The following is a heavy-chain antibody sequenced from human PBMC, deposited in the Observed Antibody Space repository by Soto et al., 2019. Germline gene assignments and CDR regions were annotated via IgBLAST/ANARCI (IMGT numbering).Heavy chain of an antibody. CDR2: INPNSGGT. D-gene: IGHD3-22*01. J-gene: IGHJ4*02. Sequence: ASVKVSCKASGYTFTGYYMHWVRQAPGQGLEWMGWINPNSGGTNYAQKFQGWVTMTRDTSISTAYMELSRLRSDDTAVYYCARSPPHSSGYYTYWGQGTLVTV. CDR1: GYTFTGYY. CDR3: ARSPPHSSGYYTY. V-gene: IGHV1-2*04.